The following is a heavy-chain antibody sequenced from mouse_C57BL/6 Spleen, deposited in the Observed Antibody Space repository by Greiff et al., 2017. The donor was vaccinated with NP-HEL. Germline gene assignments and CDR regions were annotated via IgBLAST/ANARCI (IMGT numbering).Heavy chain of an antibody. CDR2: IHPNSGST. Sequence: QVQLQQPGAELVKPGASVKLSCKASGYTFTSYWMHWVKQRPGQGLEWIGMIHPNSGSTNYNEKFKSKATLTVDKSSSTAYMQLSSLTSEDSAVYYGARTGAHYAMDYWGQGTSVTVSS. J-gene: IGHJ4*01. CDR3: ARTGAHYAMDY. CDR1: GYTFTSYW. V-gene: IGHV1-64*01.